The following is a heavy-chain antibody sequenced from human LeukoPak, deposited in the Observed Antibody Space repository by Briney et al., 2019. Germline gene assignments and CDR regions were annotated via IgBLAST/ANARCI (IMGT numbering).Heavy chain of an antibody. J-gene: IGHJ4*02. D-gene: IGHD1-26*01. V-gene: IGHV4-39*07. CDR3: ARGLRELPHFAFYYFDY. CDR1: GDSISSGGFY. Sequence: PSQTLSLTCTVSGDSISSGGFYWGWIRQPPGKGLEWIGIISYSGTAYYTPSLKSRVTISLDTSKNQFSLRLNSVTAADTAVYYCARGLRELPHFAFYYFDYWGQGTLVTVSS. CDR2: ISYSGTA.